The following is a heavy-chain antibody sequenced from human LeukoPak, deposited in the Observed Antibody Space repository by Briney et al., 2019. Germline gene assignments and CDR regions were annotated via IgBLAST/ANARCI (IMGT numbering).Heavy chain of an antibody. CDR3: ARAEGYYDTLTGYYEGYYFDY. CDR2: IIPILGIA. V-gene: IGHV1-69*04. D-gene: IGHD3-9*01. Sequence: SVKVSCKASGGTFSSYAISWVRQAPGQGLEWMGRIIPILGIANYAQKFQGRVTITADKSTSTAYMELSSLRSEDTAVYYCARAEGYYDTLTGYYEGYYFDYWGQGTLVTVSS. CDR1: GGTFSSYA. J-gene: IGHJ4*02.